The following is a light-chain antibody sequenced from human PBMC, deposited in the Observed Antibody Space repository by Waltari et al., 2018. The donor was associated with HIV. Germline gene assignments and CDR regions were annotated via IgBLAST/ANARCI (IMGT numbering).Light chain of an antibody. J-gene: IGLJ2*01. CDR3: QSYDSSLSGVI. CDR1: TSNIRAGSD. CDR2: GNT. V-gene: IGLV1-40*01. Sequence: QSVLPQPPSVSGAPGQRVTISCPGNTSNIRAGSDVHWYQQLPGTAPKLLIYGNTNRPSGVPDRFSGSTSGTSASLAITGLQADDEADFYCQSYDSSLSGVIFGGGTKLTVL.